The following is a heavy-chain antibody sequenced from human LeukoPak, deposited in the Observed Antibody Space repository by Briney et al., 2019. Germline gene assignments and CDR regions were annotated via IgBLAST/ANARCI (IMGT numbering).Heavy chain of an antibody. J-gene: IGHJ4*02. D-gene: IGHD2-2*01. V-gene: IGHV4-38-2*01. CDR2: IYHIGST. CDR1: GYSISMGYY. CDR3: ARSRCSSTRCLFGGY. Sequence: PSETLSLTCALSGYSISMGYYWGGIRQPPGKGREGIGSIYHIGSTYYNPSLKRPVTISVDTSKNQFSLKVSSVTAADTAVYYCARSRCSSTRCLFGGYWGQGTLVIVSA.